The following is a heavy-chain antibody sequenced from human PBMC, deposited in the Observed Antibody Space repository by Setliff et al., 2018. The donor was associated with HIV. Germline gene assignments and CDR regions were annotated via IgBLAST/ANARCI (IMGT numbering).Heavy chain of an antibody. D-gene: IGHD1-26*01. CDR3: AKDLYSGSHYFDY. CDR1: GFTFSNYW. CDR2: IKQDGSEK. V-gene: IGHV3-7*03. J-gene: IGHJ4*02. Sequence: PGGSLRLSCAASGFTFSNYWMSWVRQAPGKGLEWVANIKQDGSEKYYVDSVKGRFTISRDNAKNSLYLQMNSLRAEDTAVYYCAKDLYSGSHYFDYWGQGTLVTVSS.